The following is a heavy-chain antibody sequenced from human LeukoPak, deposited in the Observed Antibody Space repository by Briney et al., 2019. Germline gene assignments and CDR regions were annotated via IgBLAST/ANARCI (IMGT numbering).Heavy chain of an antibody. Sequence: GGSLRLSCAASGFTFSSYAMSWVRQAPGKGLEWVSAISGSGGSTYYADSVKGRFTISRDNSKNTLYLQMNSLRAEDTAVYYCAKALYDFWSGYLYLYPFDYWGQGTLVTVSS. CDR1: GFTFSSYA. J-gene: IGHJ4*02. D-gene: IGHD3-3*01. V-gene: IGHV3-23*01. CDR2: ISGSGGST. CDR3: AKALYDFWSGYLYLYPFDY.